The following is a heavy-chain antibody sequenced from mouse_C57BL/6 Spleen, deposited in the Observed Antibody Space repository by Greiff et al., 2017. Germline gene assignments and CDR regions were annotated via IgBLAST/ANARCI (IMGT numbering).Heavy chain of an antibody. Sequence: QVHVKQSGPELVKPGASVKISCKASGYAFSSSWMNWVKQRPGQGLEWIGRIYPGDGDTNYNGKFKGKATLTADKSSSTAYMQLSSLTSEDSAVYFCARSPLYYGSSSYWYFDVWGTGTTVTVSS. V-gene: IGHV1-82*01. CDR3: ARSPLYYGSSSYWYFDV. D-gene: IGHD1-1*01. CDR2: IYPGDGDT. J-gene: IGHJ1*03. CDR1: GYAFSSSW.